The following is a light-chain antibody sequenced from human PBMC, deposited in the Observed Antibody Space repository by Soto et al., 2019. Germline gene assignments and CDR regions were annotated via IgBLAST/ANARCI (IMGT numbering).Light chain of an antibody. CDR3: QSYDSSLSGRWV. V-gene: IGLV1-40*01. J-gene: IGLJ3*02. Sequence: QSVLTQPPSVSGAPGQRVTISCTGSSSNIGAGYDVHWYQQLPGTAPNLLIYGNSNRPSGVPDRFSGSKSGTSASLAITGLQAEDEADYYCQSYDSSLSGRWVFGGGTKLTVL. CDR2: GNS. CDR1: SSNIGAGYD.